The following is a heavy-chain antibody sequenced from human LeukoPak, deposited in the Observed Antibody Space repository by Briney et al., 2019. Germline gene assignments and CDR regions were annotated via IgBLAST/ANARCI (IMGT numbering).Heavy chain of an antibody. V-gene: IGHV1-69*05. CDR1: GGTFSSYA. Sequence: SVKVSCKXSGGTFSSYAISWVRQAPGQGLEGMGRIIPIFGTANYAQKFQGRVTITTDESTSTAYMELSSLRSEDTAVYYCATEDVVVVAATLDYWGQGTLVTVSS. D-gene: IGHD2-15*01. CDR2: IIPIFGTA. J-gene: IGHJ4*02. CDR3: ATEDVVVVAATLDY.